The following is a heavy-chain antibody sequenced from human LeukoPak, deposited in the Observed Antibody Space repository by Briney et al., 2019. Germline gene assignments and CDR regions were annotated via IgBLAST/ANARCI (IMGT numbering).Heavy chain of an antibody. J-gene: IGHJ4*02. V-gene: IGHV4-4*07. CDR2: IHPSGST. Sequence: KPPETLSLTCTVSGDSISSYYWSWIRQPAGKGLEWIGRIHPSGSTNYNPSLKSRVTLSVDTSKNQFSLKLSSVTAADTAVYYCARGPPPDFDYWGRGTLVTVSS. CDR3: ARGPPPDFDY. CDR1: GDSISSYY.